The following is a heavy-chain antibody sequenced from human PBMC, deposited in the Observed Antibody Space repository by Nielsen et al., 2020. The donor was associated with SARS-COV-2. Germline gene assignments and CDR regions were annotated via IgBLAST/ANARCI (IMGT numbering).Heavy chain of an antibody. D-gene: IGHD3-3*01. V-gene: IGHV1-69*01. Sequence: WVRQAPGQGLEWMGGIIPIFGTANYAQKFQGRVTITADESTSTVYMELSSLRSEDTAVYYCAREYYDFWSGYHNWFDPWGQGTLVTVSS. CDR2: IIPIFGTA. CDR3: AREYYDFWSGYHNWFDP. J-gene: IGHJ5*02.